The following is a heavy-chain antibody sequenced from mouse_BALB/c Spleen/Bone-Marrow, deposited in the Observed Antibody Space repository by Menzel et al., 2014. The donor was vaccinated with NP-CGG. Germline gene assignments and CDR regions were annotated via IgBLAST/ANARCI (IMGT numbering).Heavy chain of an antibody. CDR2: IWAGGST. D-gene: IGHD5-1-1*01. Sequence: VQLVESGPGLVSPSQRLSIPCTVSGFSLTSYGVHWVRQPPGKGLEWLGVIWAGGSTNYNSALMSRLSIGKDNSKSQVFLKMNSLQTDDTAMYYCASLYLFAYWGQGTLVTVSA. V-gene: IGHV2-9*02. CDR1: GFSLTSYG. CDR3: ASLYLFAY. J-gene: IGHJ3*01.